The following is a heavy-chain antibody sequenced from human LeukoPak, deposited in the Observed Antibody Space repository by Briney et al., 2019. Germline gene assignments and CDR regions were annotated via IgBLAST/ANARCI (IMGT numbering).Heavy chain of an antibody. J-gene: IGHJ4*02. V-gene: IGHV1-69*01. CDR3: ARDQYDYGSDPYYFDY. CDR2: IIPIFGTA. CDR1: GGTFSSYA. D-gene: IGHD3-10*01. Sequence: SVKVSCKASGGTFSSYAISWVRQAPGQGLEWMGGIIPIFGTANYAQKFQGRVTITADESTSTAYMELSSLRYEDTAVYYCARDQYDYGSDPYYFDYWGQGTLVTVSS.